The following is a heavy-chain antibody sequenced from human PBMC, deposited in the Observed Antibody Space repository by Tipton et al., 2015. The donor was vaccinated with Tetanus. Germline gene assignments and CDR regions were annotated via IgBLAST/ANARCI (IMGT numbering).Heavy chain of an antibody. CDR3: ARDQGGGRVVRLNWFDP. V-gene: IGHV4-39*07. CDR1: GVSISNSAFY. Sequence: TLSLTCNVSGVSISNSAFYWGWVRQSPGKGLEWVGEISASGSTNYNPSLESRITMSVDTTKKRISLRLASLMAADTAVYYCARDQGGGRVVRLNWFDPWGQGTLVTVSS. D-gene: IGHD6-6*01. CDR2: ISASGST. J-gene: IGHJ5*02.